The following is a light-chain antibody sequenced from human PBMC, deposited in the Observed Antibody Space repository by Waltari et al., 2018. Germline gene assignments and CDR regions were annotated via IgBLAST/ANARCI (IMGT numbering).Light chain of an antibody. J-gene: IGKJ1*01. CDR1: QSISKY. V-gene: IGKV3-20*01. CDR2: AGS. Sequence: VLTQYPGTLSLSPGERATLSCRASQSISKYLVWYQQRPGHAPRLLIYAGSTRAAGIPDRFSGSGYGTDFTLTISRLEPEDFAMYYCQNHERLPATFGQGTKVEFK. CDR3: QNHERLPAT.